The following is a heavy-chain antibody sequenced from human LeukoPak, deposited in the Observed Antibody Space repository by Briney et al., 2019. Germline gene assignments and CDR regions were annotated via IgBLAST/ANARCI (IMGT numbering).Heavy chain of an antibody. CDR3: ARGFVKYQQPVGY. Sequence: PSETLSLTCAVYGGSFSGYYWNWIRQPPGKGLEWIGEINHSGSTNYNPSLKSRVTISVDTSKNQFSLKLSSVTAADTAVYYCARGFVKYQQPVGYWGQGTLVTVSS. CDR2: INHSGST. J-gene: IGHJ4*02. D-gene: IGHD2-2*01. V-gene: IGHV4-34*01. CDR1: GGSFSGYY.